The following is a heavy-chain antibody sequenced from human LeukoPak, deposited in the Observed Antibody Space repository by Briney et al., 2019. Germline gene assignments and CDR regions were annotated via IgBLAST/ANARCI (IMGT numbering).Heavy chain of an antibody. Sequence: SETLSLTCTVSGGSISNFWNWIRQPPGQGLEWIGYMSNTGITKYNPSLKSRVTISADTSKNQFSLNLNFVTAADTAVYYCAKASVATAVLFDSWGQGTLVAVFS. J-gene: IGHJ4*02. CDR1: GGSISNF. CDR2: MSNTGIT. CDR3: AKASVATAVLFDS. D-gene: IGHD5-12*01. V-gene: IGHV4-59*01.